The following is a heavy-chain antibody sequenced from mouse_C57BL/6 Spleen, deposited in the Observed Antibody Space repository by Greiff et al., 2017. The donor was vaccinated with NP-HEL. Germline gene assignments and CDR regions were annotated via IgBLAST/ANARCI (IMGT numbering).Heavy chain of an antibody. J-gene: IGHJ4*01. CDR2: INPNYGTT. V-gene: IGHV1-39*01. D-gene: IGHD2-5*01. Sequence: VQLKESGPELVKPGASVKISCKASGYSFTDYNMNWVKQSNGKSLEWIGVINPNYGTTSYNQKFKGKATLTVDQSSSTAYMQLNSLTSEDSAVYYCARWGGYSNPYYAMDYWGQGTSVTVSS. CDR3: ARWGGYSNPYYAMDY. CDR1: GYSFTDYN.